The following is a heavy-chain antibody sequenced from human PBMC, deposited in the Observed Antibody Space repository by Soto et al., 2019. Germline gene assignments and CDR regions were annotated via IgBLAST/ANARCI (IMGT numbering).Heavy chain of an antibody. V-gene: IGHV1-18*01. CDR3: ARLVEEYSSSIFFDY. CDR1: GYTFTSYG. CDR2: ISAYNGNT. J-gene: IGHJ4*02. Sequence: ASMKVSCKPSGYTFTSYGISWVRQAPGQGLEWMGWISAYNGNTNYAQKLQGRVTMTTDTSTSTAYMELRSLRSDDTAVYYCARLVEEYSSSIFFDYSGQGTLVTVSS. D-gene: IGHD6-6*01.